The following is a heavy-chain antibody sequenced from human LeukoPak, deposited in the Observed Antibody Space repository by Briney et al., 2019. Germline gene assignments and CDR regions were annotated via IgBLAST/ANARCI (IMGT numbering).Heavy chain of an antibody. CDR2: IYYSGST. Sequence: SETLSLTCTVSGGSISSSSYYWGWIRQPPGKGLEWIGSIYYSGSTYYNPSLKSRVTISVDTSKNQFSLKRSPVTAADTAVYYCARRASGLEGYCSSTSCYWDNWFDPWGQGTLVTVSS. J-gene: IGHJ5*02. V-gene: IGHV4-39*01. CDR3: ARRASGLEGYCSSTSCYWDNWFDP. D-gene: IGHD2-2*01. CDR1: GGSISSSSYY.